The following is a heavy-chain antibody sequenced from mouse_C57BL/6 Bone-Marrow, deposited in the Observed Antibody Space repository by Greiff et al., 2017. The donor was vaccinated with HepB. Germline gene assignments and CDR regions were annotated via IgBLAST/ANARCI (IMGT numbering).Heavy chain of an antibody. J-gene: IGHJ1*03. CDR3: ARGTVVATKWYFAV. D-gene: IGHD1-1*01. CDR1: GYAFSSSW. Sequence: QVQLQQSGPELVKPGASVKISCKASGYAFSSSWMNWVKQRPGKGLEWIGRIYPGDGDTNYNGKFKGKATLTADKSSSTAYMQLSSLKSEDSAVYFCARGTVVATKWYFAVWGTGTTVTVSS. CDR2: IYPGDGDT. V-gene: IGHV1-82*01.